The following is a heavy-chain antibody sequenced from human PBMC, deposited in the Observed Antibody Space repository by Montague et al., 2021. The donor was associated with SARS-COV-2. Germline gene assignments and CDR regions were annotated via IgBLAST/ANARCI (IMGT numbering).Heavy chain of an antibody. CDR3: ARATAGSYYYGMDV. V-gene: IGHV3-30*04. D-gene: IGHD4-17*01. Sequence: SLRLSCAASGFTFSSYAMHWVRQAPGKGLEWVAVISNDGSNKYYADSVKGRFTISRDNSKNTLYLQMNSLRAEDTAVYYCARATAGSYYYGMDVWGQGTTVTVSS. J-gene: IGHJ6*02. CDR1: GFTFSSYA. CDR2: ISNDGSNK.